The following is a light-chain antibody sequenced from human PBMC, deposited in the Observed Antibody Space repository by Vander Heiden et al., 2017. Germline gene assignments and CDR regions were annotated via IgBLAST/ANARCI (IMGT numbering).Light chain of an antibody. CDR1: QSVSSY. V-gene: IGKV3-11*01. CDR3: QQRSNWPPVYT. Sequence: EIVLPQSQATLSLSPGERATLSCRASQSVSSYLAWYQQKPGQAPRLLIYDASNRATGIPARFSGSGSGTDFTLTISSLEPEDFAVYYCQQRSNWPPVYTFGQGTKLEIK. J-gene: IGKJ2*01. CDR2: DAS.